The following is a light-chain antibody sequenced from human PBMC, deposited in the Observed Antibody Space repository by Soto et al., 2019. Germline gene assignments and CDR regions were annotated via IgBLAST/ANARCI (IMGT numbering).Light chain of an antibody. J-gene: IGKJ1*01. V-gene: IGKV3-15*01. CDR1: QSVSSN. CDR2: DAS. Sequence: EIVMTQSPATLSVSPGERATLSCRASQSVSSNLAWYQQRPGQAPRLLIYDASTRATGIPARFSGSGSGTEFTFTISRLQSEDFAVYYCQQYNNWPPCTFGQGTKVEIK. CDR3: QQYNNWPPCT.